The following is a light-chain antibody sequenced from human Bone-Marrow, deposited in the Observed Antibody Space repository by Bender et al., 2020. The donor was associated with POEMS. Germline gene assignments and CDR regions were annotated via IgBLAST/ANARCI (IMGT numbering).Light chain of an antibody. J-gene: IGLJ2*01. CDR3: SSYTDRGTNTVI. Sequence: QSALTQPASVSGSPGQSITISCTGTSNDVGGYNYVSWYQQHPGKAPKVMIYDVTERPSGVPDRFSASKSGNTASLTVAGLQAEDEADYYCSSYTDRGTNTVIFGGGTRLTVL. CDR2: DVT. CDR1: SNDVGGYNY. V-gene: IGLV2-14*03.